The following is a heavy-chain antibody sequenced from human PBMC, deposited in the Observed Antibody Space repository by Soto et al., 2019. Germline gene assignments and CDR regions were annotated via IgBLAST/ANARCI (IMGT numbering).Heavy chain of an antibody. D-gene: IGHD3-10*01. CDR1: GCSFISYW. Sequence: GESLKISCKGSGCSFISYWISWVRQMPGKGLEWMGRIDPSDSYTNYSPSFQGHVTISADKSISTAYLQWSSLKASDTAMYYCAFGFGELPGPWLPYFWGQGTLVTVSS. J-gene: IGHJ4*02. CDR3: AFGFGELPGPWLPYF. CDR2: IDPSDSYT. V-gene: IGHV5-10-1*01.